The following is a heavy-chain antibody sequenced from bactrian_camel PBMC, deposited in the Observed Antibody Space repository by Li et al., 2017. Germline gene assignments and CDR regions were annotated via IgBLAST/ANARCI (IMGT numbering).Heavy chain of an antibody. V-gene: IGHV3S53*01. CDR2: IGIDGTT. Sequence: MAWFRQSPHTSWLERERVARIGIDGTTTYADSVKGRFTIDRDNARNILYLRMHDLKPEDTAMYYCAADPRFSYCTADYFTDTRDFNYWGQGTQVTVS. CDR3: AADPRFSYCTADYFTDTRDFNY. J-gene: IGHJ6*01. D-gene: IGHD3*01.